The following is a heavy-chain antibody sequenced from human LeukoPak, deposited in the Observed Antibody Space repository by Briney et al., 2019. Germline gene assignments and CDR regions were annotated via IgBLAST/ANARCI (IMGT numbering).Heavy chain of an antibody. V-gene: IGHV3-49*04. CDR2: IRSKAYGGTT. D-gene: IGHD3-10*01. CDR1: GFTFGDYA. CDR3: TRDFYGSGSYFDY. Sequence: GGSLRLSCTASGFTFGDYAMSWGRQAPGKGLEWVGFIRSKAYGGTTEYAASVKGRFTISRDDSKSIAYLQMNSLKTEDTAVYYCTRDFYGSGSYFDYWGQGTLVTVSS. J-gene: IGHJ4*02.